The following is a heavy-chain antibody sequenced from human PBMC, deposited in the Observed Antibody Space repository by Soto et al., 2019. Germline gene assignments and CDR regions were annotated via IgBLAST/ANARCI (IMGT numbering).Heavy chain of an antibody. CDR3: ARESSVLGYGGSGHFDY. Sequence: SETLSLTCAVYGGSFSGYYWSWIRQPPGKGLEWIEEINHSGSTNYNPSLKSRVTISVDTSKNQFSLKLSSVTAADTAVYYCARESSVLGYGGSGHFDYLGQGTLVTVSS. D-gene: IGHD2-15*01. CDR1: GGSFSGYY. J-gene: IGHJ4*02. V-gene: IGHV4-34*01. CDR2: INHSGST.